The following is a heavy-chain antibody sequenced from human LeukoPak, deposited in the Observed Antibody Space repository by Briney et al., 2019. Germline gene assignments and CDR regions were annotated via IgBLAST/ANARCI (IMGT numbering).Heavy chain of an antibody. D-gene: IGHD6-13*01. CDR2: IRSDGSDT. J-gene: IGHJ6*03. Sequence: GGSLRLSCAASGFTFSDTWMHWVRQAPGEGLVWVSRIRSDGSDTRYAESVKGRFTISRDNSKNTLYLQMNSLRAEDTAVYYCARTTAAGTYYYYYMDVWGKGTTVTISS. CDR3: ARTTAAGTYYYYYMDV. V-gene: IGHV3-74*01. CDR1: GFTFSDTW.